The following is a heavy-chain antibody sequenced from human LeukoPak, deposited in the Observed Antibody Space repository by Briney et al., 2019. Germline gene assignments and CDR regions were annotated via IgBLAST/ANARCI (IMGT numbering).Heavy chain of an antibody. CDR2: IKLDGSEK. Sequence: HPGGSLRLSCVASGFTFGKYWMSWVRQAPGKGLEWVANIKLDGSEKNYVDSVKGRFTISRDNTKNSLYLQMNSLRVEDTAVFYCAKLWGGNRYYYYGMDVWGQGTTVTVSS. V-gene: IGHV3-7*03. CDR1: GFTFGKYW. J-gene: IGHJ6*02. D-gene: IGHD3-16*02. CDR3: AKLWGGNRYYYYGMDV.